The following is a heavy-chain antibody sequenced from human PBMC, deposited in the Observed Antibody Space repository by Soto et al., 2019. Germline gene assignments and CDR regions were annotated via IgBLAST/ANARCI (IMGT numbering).Heavy chain of an antibody. CDR2: IIPIFGTA. CDR1: GGTFSSYA. CDR3: ASLAAEEGPAGGYFQH. D-gene: IGHD6-13*01. V-gene: IGHV1-69*01. J-gene: IGHJ1*01. Sequence: QVQLVQSGAEVKKPGSSVKVSCKASGGTFSSYAISWVRQAPGQGLEWMGGIIPIFGTANYAQKFQGRVTITADESTSTAYMELSSLRSEDTAVYYCASLAAEEGPAGGYFQHWGQGTLVTVSS.